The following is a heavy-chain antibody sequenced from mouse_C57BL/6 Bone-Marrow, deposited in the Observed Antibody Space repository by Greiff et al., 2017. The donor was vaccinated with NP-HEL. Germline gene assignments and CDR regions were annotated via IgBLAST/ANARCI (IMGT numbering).Heavy chain of an antibody. V-gene: IGHV1-54*01. Sequence: QVQLQQSGAELVRPGTSVKVSCKASGYAFTNYLIEWVKQTPGQGLEWIGVINHGSGGTNYNEKLKGKATLTAEKSSSTADMQLSSLTSEDSAVYFVARVYYYGRGYFDGWGTGTTVTVSS. CDR2: INHGSGGT. D-gene: IGHD1-1*01. J-gene: IGHJ1*03. CDR3: ARVYYYGRGYFDG. CDR1: GYAFTNYL.